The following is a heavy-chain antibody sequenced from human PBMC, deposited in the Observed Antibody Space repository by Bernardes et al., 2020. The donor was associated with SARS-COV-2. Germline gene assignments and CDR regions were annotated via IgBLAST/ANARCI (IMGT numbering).Heavy chain of an antibody. CDR3: ARHVSFYESALGY. CDR1: GYSLTRYW. J-gene: IGHJ4*02. D-gene: IGHD5-12*01. Sequence: GACRKSSRKGSGYSLTRYWIGWVRPIPGKGLELMGIIYPGDSDTRYSPSFQGQVTISADKSISTAYLQWSSLKASDTAMYYCARHVSFYESALGYWGQGTLVTVS. CDR2: IYPGDSDT. V-gene: IGHV5-51*01.